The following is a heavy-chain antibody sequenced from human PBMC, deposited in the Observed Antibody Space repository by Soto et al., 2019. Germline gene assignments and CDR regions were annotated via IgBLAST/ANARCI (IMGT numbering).Heavy chain of an antibody. CDR1: GGTFSSYT. Sequence: QVQLVQSVAEVKKPGSSVKVSCKASGGTFSSYTISWVRQAPGQGLEWMGRIIPILGIANYAQKFQGRVTITADKSTSTGYMEMSSLRSEDTAGYYCARVALAGTFWFDPWGQGTLVTVSS. CDR3: ARVALAGTFWFDP. V-gene: IGHV1-69*02. D-gene: IGHD6-19*01. J-gene: IGHJ5*02. CDR2: IIPILGIA.